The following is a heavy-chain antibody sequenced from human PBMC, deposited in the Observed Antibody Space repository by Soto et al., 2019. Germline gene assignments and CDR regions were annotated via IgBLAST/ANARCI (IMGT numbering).Heavy chain of an antibody. J-gene: IGHJ4*02. CDR2: IHPSGGGS. Sequence: ASVKVSCTPSGYTLNTYYLHWVRQAPGQGLEWMGIIHPSGGGSTYAQKFLGRVTMTRDTSTSTVFMELSSLRSADTAVYYCARGGHIAVVTASFDYWGKGTLVTVS. D-gene: IGHD2-21*02. CDR3: ARGGHIAVVTASFDY. CDR1: GYTLNTYY. V-gene: IGHV1-46*02.